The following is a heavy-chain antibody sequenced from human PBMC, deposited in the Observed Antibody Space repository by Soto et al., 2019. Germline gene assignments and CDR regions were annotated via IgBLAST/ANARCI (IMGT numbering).Heavy chain of an antibody. J-gene: IGHJ6*02. CDR1: GVTFDDYA. D-gene: IGHD3-10*01. Sequence: GGSLRLSCAASGVTFDDYAMHWVRQAPGKGLEWVSGINWNSGSIGYADSVKGRFTISRDNAKTSLYLQMNSLRAEDTALYYYAKDRGSGSYAANYYYYGMDVWGQGTTVTVSS. CDR3: AKDRGSGSYAANYYYYGMDV. CDR2: INWNSGSI. V-gene: IGHV3-9*01.